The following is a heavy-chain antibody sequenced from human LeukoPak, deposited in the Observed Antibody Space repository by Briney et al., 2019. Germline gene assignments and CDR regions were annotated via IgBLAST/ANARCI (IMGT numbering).Heavy chain of an antibody. V-gene: IGHV3-23*01. CDR3: AKDTQIVVATPGDY. J-gene: IGHJ4*02. Sequence: GGSLRLSCAASGFTFSSYAMSWVRQAPGKGLEWVSAISGSGGSTYYADSVKGRFTISRDNSKNTLYLQMNSLRAEDTAVYYCAKDTQIVVATPGDYWGPGTLVTVSS. D-gene: IGHD3-22*01. CDR1: GFTFSSYA. CDR2: ISGSGGST.